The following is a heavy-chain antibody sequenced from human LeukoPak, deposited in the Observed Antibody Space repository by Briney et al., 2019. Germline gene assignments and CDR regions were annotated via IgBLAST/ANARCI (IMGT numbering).Heavy chain of an antibody. CDR2: IYHSGST. CDR3: ARDFGSGSYYG. CDR1: GGSISSSSYY. V-gene: IGHV4-39*02. D-gene: IGHD3-10*01. J-gene: IGHJ4*02. Sequence: PSETLSLTCTVSGGSISSSSYYWGWIRQPPGKGLEWIGTIYHSGSTYYNPSLKSRVTISVDTSKNQFSLKLSSVTAADTAVYYCARDFGSGSYYGWGQGTLVTVSS.